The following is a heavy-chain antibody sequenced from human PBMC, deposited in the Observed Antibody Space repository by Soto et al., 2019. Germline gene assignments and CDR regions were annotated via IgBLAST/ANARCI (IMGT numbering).Heavy chain of an antibody. V-gene: IGHV1-2*02. CDR3: ARTLEQRGRYYDKYDIDV. D-gene: IGHD1-1*01. J-gene: IGHJ6*02. Sequence: ASVKVSCKASGYTFTDYYMHWVRQAPGQGLEWMGWINPNSGGTNYAQKFQGRVTMTRDTSISTAYMDLSRLRSDDTAVYYCARTLEQRGRYYDKYDIDVWGQGTTVTVSS. CDR1: GYTFTDYY. CDR2: INPNSGGT.